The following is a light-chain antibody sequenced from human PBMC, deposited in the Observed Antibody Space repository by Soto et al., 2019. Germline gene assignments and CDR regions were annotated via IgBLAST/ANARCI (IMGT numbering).Light chain of an antibody. J-gene: IGKJ1*01. CDR1: QSVSSYS. CDR2: GTS. V-gene: IGKV3-20*01. Sequence: VLTQSPGTLSLYPGERATLSCSASQSVSSYSLAWYQQKPGQAPRLVMYGTSNRATGIPDRFSGSGSGTDFTLTISRLEPEDFAVYYCQQYDSSPRTFGQGTKVDIK. CDR3: QQYDSSPRT.